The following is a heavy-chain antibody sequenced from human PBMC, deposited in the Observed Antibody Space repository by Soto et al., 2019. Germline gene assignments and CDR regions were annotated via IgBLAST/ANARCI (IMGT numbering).Heavy chain of an antibody. CDR3: ARVVAARLYYYYGMDV. V-gene: IGHV4-34*01. CDR2: INHSGST. J-gene: IGHJ6*02. CDR1: GGSFSGYY. D-gene: IGHD6-6*01. Sequence: SETLSLTCAVYGGSFSGYYWSWIRQPPGKGLEWIGEINHSGSTNYNPSLKSRVTISVDTSKNQFSLKLSSVTAADTAVYYCARVVAARLYYYYGMDVWGQGTTVTVSS.